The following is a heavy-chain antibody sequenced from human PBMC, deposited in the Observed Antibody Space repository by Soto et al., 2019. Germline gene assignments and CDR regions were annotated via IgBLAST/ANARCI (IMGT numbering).Heavy chain of an antibody. V-gene: IGHV4-31*03. CDR1: GGSISSGGYS. CDR2: IYYSGST. D-gene: IGHD4-17*01. CDR3: AREVPYGDYVGWFDP. J-gene: IGHJ5*02. Sequence: SETLSLTCTVSGGSISSGGYSWSWIRQHPGKGLEWIGYIYYSGSTYYNPSLKSRVTISVDTSKNQFSLKLSSVTAADTAVCYCAREVPYGDYVGWFDPWGQGTLVTVSS.